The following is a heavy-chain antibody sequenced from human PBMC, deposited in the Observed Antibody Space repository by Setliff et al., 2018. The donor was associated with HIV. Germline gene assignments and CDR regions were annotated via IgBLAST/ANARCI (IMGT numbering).Heavy chain of an antibody. CDR3: ARGGAAVLALDH. CDR1: GGSFSGYY. J-gene: IGHJ4*02. CDR2: INHSGTT. V-gene: IGHV4-34*01. D-gene: IGHD6-25*01. Sequence: PSETLSLTCAFYGGSFSGYYWSWIRQPPGKGLEWIGEINHSGTTNYNPSLESRVTISVDTSKNEFSLKLTSVTAADTAVSYCARGGAAVLALDHWGQGTLVTVSS.